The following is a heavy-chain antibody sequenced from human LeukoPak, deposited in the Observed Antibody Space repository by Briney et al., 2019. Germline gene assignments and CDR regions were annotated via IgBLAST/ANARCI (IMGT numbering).Heavy chain of an antibody. CDR3: AKDGSEYSSSWTIHQLLDY. CDR1: GFPFSDYY. V-gene: IGHV3-11*01. J-gene: IGHJ4*02. D-gene: IGHD6-13*01. CDR2: ISSSGSTI. Sequence: GSLRLSCAAPGFPFSDYYMSWIRQAPGKGLEWVSYISSSGSTIYYADSVKGRFTISRDNSKNTLYLQMNSLRAEDTAVYYCAKDGSEYSSSWTIHQLLDYWGQGTLVTVSS.